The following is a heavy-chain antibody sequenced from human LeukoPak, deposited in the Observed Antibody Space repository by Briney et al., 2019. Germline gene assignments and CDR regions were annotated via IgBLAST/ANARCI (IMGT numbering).Heavy chain of an antibody. D-gene: IGHD3-10*01. V-gene: IGHV3-30-3*01. CDR2: ISYDGSNK. Sequence: GGSLRLSCAASGFTFSSYAMHWVRQAPGKGLEWVAAISYDGSNKYYADSVKGRFTISRDNSKNTLYLQMNSLRAEDTAVYYCATITMVRGGFDYWGQGTLVTVSS. CDR1: GFTFSSYA. J-gene: IGHJ4*02. CDR3: ATITMVRGGFDY.